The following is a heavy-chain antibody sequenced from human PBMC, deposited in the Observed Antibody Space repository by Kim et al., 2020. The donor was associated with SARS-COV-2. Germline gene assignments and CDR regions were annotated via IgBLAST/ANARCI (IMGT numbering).Heavy chain of an antibody. J-gene: IGHJ4*02. V-gene: IGHV3-66*02. CDR3: ARDHPPYLTGAMCY. CDR1: GFTVSSNY. CDR2: IYSGGST. Sequence: GGSLRLSCAASGFTVSSNYMSWVRQAPGKGLEWVSVIYSGGSTYYADSVKGRFTISRDNSKNTLYLQMNSLRAEDTAVYYCARDHPPYLTGAMCYWGQGTLVTVSS. D-gene: IGHD2-2*01.